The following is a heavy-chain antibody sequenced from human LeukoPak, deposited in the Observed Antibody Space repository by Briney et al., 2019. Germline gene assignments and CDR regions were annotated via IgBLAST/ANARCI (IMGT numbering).Heavy chain of an antibody. CDR1: GSSISNSNYY. CDR2: IYYSGNT. V-gene: IGHV4-39*01. J-gene: IGHJ5*02. D-gene: IGHD2-21*01. CDR3: ARTILPRWWFDP. Sequence: SDTLSLTCTVSGSSISNSNYYWGWIRQSPGKGLEWIGSIYYSGNTYYNPSLKGRVTISVDTSENQFSLILSSVTAADTAVYYCARTILPRWWFDPWGQGTGVTVSS.